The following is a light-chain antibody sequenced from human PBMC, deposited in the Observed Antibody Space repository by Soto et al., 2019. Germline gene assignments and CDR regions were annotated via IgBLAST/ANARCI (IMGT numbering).Light chain of an antibody. CDR1: QSVSDNY. CDR2: GAS. CDR3: QHYGRSPIT. V-gene: IGKV3-20*01. J-gene: IGKJ5*01. Sequence: EIVLTQSPGTLSLSPGERATLSCRASQSVSDNYLAWYQQKPGQAPRLLIYGASNRATGIPDRFSGSGSATDFTLTISRLEPEDFALYYCQHYGRSPITFGQGTRLEIK.